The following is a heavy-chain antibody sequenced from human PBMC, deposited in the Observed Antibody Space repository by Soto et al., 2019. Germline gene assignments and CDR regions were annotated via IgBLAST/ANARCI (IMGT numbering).Heavy chain of an antibody. V-gene: IGHV3-23*01. Sequence: EVQLLDSGGDLVQPGGSLRLSCAASGFTFINYAMSWVRQAPGKGLEWVSTVSGSAGSTYYADSVKGRFTISRGNSKNPLYLQVNSRRAGDTVIYYCAKMSRGYWTGGSCIGGVGYFDYWWPGSLVTVSS. CDR2: VSGSAGST. D-gene: IGHD2-15*01. CDR3: AKMSRGYWTGGSCIGGVGYFDY. J-gene: IGHJ4*02. CDR1: GFTFINYA.